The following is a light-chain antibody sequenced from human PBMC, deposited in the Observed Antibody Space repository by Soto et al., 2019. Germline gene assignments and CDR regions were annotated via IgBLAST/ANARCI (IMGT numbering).Light chain of an antibody. CDR2: SND. CDR3: AAWDDSLNGWV. Sequence: QSVLTQPPSASGTPGQRVTISCSGSSSNIGRNAVNWYQQLPGTAPKLLIYSNDHRPSGVPDRFSGSESGTSASLAISGLQYEDEADYYCAAWDDSLNGWVFGGGTKLTVL. V-gene: IGLV1-44*01. CDR1: SSNIGRNA. J-gene: IGLJ3*02.